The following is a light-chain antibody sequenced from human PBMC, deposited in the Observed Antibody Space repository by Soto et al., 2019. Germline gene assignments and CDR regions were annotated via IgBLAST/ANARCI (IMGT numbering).Light chain of an antibody. CDR2: AAS. CDR3: QQSYSTSIT. V-gene: IGKV1-39*01. CDR1: QSISSS. Sequence: IQMTQSPSSLSASVGDRVTITCRASQSISSSLNWYQQKPGKAPKLLIYAASSLQSGVPSRFSGSGYGTDFTLTISSLQPEDFATYYCQQSYSTSITFGQGTRLEIK. J-gene: IGKJ5*01.